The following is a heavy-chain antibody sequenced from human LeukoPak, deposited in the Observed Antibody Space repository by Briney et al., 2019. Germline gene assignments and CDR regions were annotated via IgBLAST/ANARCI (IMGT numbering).Heavy chain of an antibody. CDR2: VSRFGGTT. CDR1: GFTFDSYA. V-gene: IGHV3-23*01. J-gene: IGHJ4*02. D-gene: IGHD3-16*02. Sequence: GGSLRLSCAASGFTFDSYAMSWVRQAQGKGLEWVSAVSRFGGTTYYADSAKGRFTISRDNSNNTVYLQMNSLRVEDTAVYFCARGYTLEYWGQGTLVTVSS. CDR3: ARGYTLEY.